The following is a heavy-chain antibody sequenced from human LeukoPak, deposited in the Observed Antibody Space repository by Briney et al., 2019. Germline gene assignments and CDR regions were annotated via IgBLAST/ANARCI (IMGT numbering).Heavy chain of an antibody. D-gene: IGHD2-2*01. CDR3: AKAADIVVVPAAPDFDY. Sequence: GGSLRLSCAASGFTFSSYGMHWVRQAPGKGLEWVAFIRYDGSNKYYADSVKGRFTISRDNSKNTLYLQMNSLRAEDTAVYYCAKAADIVVVPAAPDFDYWGQGTLVTVSS. V-gene: IGHV3-30*02. CDR1: GFTFSSYG. CDR2: IRYDGSNK. J-gene: IGHJ4*02.